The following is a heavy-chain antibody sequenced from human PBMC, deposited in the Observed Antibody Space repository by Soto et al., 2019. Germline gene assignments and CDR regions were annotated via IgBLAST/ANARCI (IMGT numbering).Heavy chain of an antibody. Sequence: SETLSLTCTVSGGSISSSSYYWGWIRQPPGKGLEWIGSIYYSGSTYYNPSLKSRVTISVDTSKNQFSLKLSSVTAADTAVYYCARHRRRDILRDWGQGTLVTVSS. CDR1: GGSISSSSYY. CDR2: IYYSGST. J-gene: IGHJ4*02. CDR3: ARHRRRDILRD. D-gene: IGHD2-15*01. V-gene: IGHV4-39*01.